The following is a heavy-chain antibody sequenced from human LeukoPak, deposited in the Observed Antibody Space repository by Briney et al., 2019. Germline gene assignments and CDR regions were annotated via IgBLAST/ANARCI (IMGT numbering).Heavy chain of an antibody. CDR1: GGTFSSYA. CDR3: APQSAYCGGDCY. D-gene: IGHD2-21*02. V-gene: IGHV1-69*04. J-gene: IGHJ4*02. Sequence: GASVKVSCKASGGTFSSYAISWVRQAPGQGLEWMGRIIPILGIANYAQKFQGRVTITADKSTSTAYKELSSLRSEDAAVYYCAPQSAYCGGDCYWGQGTLVTVSS. CDR2: IIPILGIA.